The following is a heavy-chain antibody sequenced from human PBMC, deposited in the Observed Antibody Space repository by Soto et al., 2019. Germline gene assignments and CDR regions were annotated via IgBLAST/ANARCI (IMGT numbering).Heavy chain of an antibody. Sequence: GNLSLTCGVSVGSIGRTNWWALVRPTPGKGLEWIGEVYHTGSTKYNPALRNRVTISLEKSNNQFSLNLKSVTAADTAVYYCATLPPRIVVVVLPIPSWGQGTLVTVSS. CDR2: VYHTGST. CDR1: VGSIGRTNW. V-gene: IGHV4-4*02. CDR3: ATLPPRIVVVVLPIPS. J-gene: IGHJ4*02. D-gene: IGHD2-15*01.